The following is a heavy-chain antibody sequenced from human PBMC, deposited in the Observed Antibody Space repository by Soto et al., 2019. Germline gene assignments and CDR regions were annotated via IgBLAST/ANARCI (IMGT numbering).Heavy chain of an antibody. J-gene: IGHJ3*02. CDR2: INPATGAA. V-gene: IGHV1-2*02. D-gene: IGHD3-3*01. Sequence: QLHLVQSGAVVKKPGASVTVSCSASGYPVTAYYMHWVRQAPGRGLEWMGGINPATGAAKYTQTFQGRVTMTRETSTGTVFRELSGLTSEDTAVFYCARGGGVGVAGSAAFDMWGQGTLVTVSS. CDR3: ARGGGVGVAGSAAFDM. CDR1: GYPVTAYY.